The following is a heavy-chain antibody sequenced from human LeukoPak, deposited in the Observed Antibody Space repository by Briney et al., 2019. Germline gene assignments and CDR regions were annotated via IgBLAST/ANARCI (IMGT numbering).Heavy chain of an antibody. CDR1: GYTFTGYY. CDR2: INPNSGGT. Sequence: GASVKVSCKASGYTFTGYYMHWVRQAPGQGLEWMGWINPNSGGTNYAQKFQGRVTMTRDTSISTAYMELSRLRSDDTAVYYCAISHDYGDYGGGGPLDPWGQGTLVTVSS. D-gene: IGHD4-17*01. CDR3: AISHDYGDYGGGGPLDP. J-gene: IGHJ5*02. V-gene: IGHV1-2*02.